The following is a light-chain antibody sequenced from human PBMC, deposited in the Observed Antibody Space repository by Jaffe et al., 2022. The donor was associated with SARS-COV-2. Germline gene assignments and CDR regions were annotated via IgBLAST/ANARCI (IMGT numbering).Light chain of an antibody. CDR3: SSYGSSSSSFV. Sequence: QSALTQPASVSGSPGQSITISCSGSSSDVGAYNFVSWYQQHPGKAPKLMIYDVNNRPSGVSNRFSGSKSGSTASLTISGLQAEDEAEYYCSSYGSSSSSFVFGTGTKVTVL. CDR1: SSDVGAYNF. CDR2: DVN. V-gene: IGLV2-14*01. J-gene: IGLJ1*01.